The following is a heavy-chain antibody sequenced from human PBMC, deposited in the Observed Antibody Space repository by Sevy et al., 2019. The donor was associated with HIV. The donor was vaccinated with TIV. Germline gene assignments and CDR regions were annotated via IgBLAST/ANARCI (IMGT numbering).Heavy chain of an antibody. CDR2: ISSSSTI. V-gene: IGHV3-48*02. CDR1: GFTFSSYS. Sequence: GGSLRLSCAASGFTFSSYSMNWVRQAPGKGLEWVSYISSSSTIYYADSVKGRFTISRDNAKNSLYLQMNSLRDEDTAVYYCARVGDYYYDSSGEDDYWGQGTLVTVSS. J-gene: IGHJ4*02. D-gene: IGHD3-22*01. CDR3: ARVGDYYYDSSGEDDY.